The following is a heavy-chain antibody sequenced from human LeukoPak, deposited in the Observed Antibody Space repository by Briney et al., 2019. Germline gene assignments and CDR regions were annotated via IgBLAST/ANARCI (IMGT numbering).Heavy chain of an antibody. CDR3: AKDQVFRRYYFDY. CDR1: GFSFSSYY. Sequence: GGSLRLSCAASGFSFSSYYMSWVRQAPGKGLEWVAVISYDGSNKYYADSVKGRFTISRDNSRNTLYLQMISLRAGDTAVYYCAKDQVFRRYYFDYWGQGTLVTVSS. J-gene: IGHJ4*02. V-gene: IGHV3-30-3*02. CDR2: ISYDGSNK.